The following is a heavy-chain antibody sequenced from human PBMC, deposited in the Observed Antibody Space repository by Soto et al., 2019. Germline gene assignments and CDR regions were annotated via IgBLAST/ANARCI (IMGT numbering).Heavy chain of an antibody. Sequence: QVHLQESGPGLVKPSETLSLTCTVSGGSVSSNSYCWSWIRQPPEKGLEWIGYVYYSGSTNYNPSLKSRVTISVDTSKNQFSLKLSSVTAADTAVYYCARGSAARYNWFDPWGQGVLVSVSS. V-gene: IGHV4-61*01. CDR2: VYYSGST. D-gene: IGHD6-6*01. CDR3: ARGSAARYNWFDP. CDR1: GGSVSSNSYC. J-gene: IGHJ5*02.